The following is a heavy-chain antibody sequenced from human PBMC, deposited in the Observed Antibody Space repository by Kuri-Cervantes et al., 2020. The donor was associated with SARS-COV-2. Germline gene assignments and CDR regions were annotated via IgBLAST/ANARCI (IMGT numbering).Heavy chain of an antibody. CDR2: IYPGDSDT. CDR1: GYSFTSFW. CDR3: AIPRRDYGSGSRYGGSDY. D-gene: IGHD3-10*01. V-gene: IGHV5-51*01. Sequence: GESLKISCKGSGYSFTSFWIGWVRQMPGKGPEWMGIIYPGDSDTRYSPSFQGQVTISADKSISTAYLQWSSLKASDTAMYYCAIPRRDYGSGSRYGGSDYWGQGTLVTVSS. J-gene: IGHJ4*02.